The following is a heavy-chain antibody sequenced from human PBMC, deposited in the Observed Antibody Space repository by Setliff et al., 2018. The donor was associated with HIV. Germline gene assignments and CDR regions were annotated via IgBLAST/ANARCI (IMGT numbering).Heavy chain of an antibody. V-gene: IGHV3-74*01. D-gene: IGHD3-22*01. CDR1: GLTFSMYW. CDR2: INSDGSST. CDR3: ARDRAGYYERYWHFDL. Sequence: GGSLRLSCAASGLTFSMYWMSWVRQAPGKGLVWVSRINSDGSSTSYADSVKGRFTISRDNAKNSLYLQMNSLRAEDTAVYHCARDRAGYYERYWHFDLWGRGTLVTVS. J-gene: IGHJ2*01.